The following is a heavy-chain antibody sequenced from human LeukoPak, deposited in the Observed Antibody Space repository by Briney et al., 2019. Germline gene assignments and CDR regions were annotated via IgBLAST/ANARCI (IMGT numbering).Heavy chain of an antibody. Sequence: GGCLRLSCAASGFTSSSYSMNWVRQAPGKGLEWVSSISSRSSYIYYADSVKGRFTISRDNAKNSLYLQKNSLRAEGTAVYYCARDYCSSTSCYYYYYYGMDVWGQGPTVTVSS. CDR1: GFTSSSYS. CDR3: ARDYCSSTSCYYYYYYGMDV. V-gene: IGHV3-21*01. D-gene: IGHD2-2*01. J-gene: IGHJ6*02. CDR2: ISSRSSYI.